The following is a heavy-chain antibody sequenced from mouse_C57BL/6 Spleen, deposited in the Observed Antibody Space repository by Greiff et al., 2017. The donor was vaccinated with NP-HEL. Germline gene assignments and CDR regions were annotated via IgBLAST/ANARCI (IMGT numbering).Heavy chain of an antibody. J-gene: IGHJ2*01. Sequence: VQLQQSGAELVRPGTSVKLSCKASGYTFTSYWMHWVKQRPGQGLEWIGVIDPSDSYTNYNQKFKGKATLTVDTSSSTAYMQLSSLTSEDSAVYYCARKGSSYAFDYWGQGTTLTVSS. V-gene: IGHV1-59*01. CDR2: IDPSDSYT. D-gene: IGHD1-1*01. CDR1: GYTFTSYW. CDR3: ARKGSSYAFDY.